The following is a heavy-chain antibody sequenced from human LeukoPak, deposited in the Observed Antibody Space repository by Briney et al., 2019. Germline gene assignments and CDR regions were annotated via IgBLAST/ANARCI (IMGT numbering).Heavy chain of an antibody. CDR2: INPNNGNT. CDR1: AYTFTNYG. Sequence: GASVKVSCKASAYTFTNYGIGWVRQAPGQGLEWMGWINPNNGNTRYAEDLQGRVTMTTDISTSTAYMELRSLRSDDTAIYYCARDFTPPHCTTPNCPRGGWFDPWGQGTLVTVSS. V-gene: IGHV1-18*01. CDR3: ARDFTPPHCTTPNCPRGGWFDP. D-gene: IGHD2-8*01. J-gene: IGHJ5*02.